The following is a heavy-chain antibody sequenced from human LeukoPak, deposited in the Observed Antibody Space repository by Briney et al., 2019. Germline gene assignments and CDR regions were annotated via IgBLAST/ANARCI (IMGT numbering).Heavy chain of an antibody. CDR1: GGSFSGYY. Sequence: PSETLSLTCAVYGGSFSGYYWSWIRQPPGKGLEWIGEINHSGSTNYNPSLKSRVTISVDTSKNQFSLKLSSVTAADTAVYYCARVDSSGYYLAFDYWGQGTLVTVSS. CDR2: INHSGST. D-gene: IGHD3-22*01. CDR3: ARVDSSGYYLAFDY. J-gene: IGHJ4*02. V-gene: IGHV4-34*01.